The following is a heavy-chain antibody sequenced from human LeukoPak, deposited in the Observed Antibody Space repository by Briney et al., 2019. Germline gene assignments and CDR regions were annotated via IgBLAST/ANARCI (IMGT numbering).Heavy chain of an antibody. J-gene: IGHJ3*02. CDR2: INHSGST. Sequence: SETLSLTCAVYGGSFSGYYWSWIRQPPGKGLEWIGEINHSGSTNYNPSLKSRVTMSVDTSKNQFSLKLSSVTAADTAVYYCARDYYGSGSYYRDAFDIWGQGTMVTVSS. V-gene: IGHV4-34*01. CDR3: ARDYYGSGSYYRDAFDI. CDR1: GGSFSGYY. D-gene: IGHD3-10*01.